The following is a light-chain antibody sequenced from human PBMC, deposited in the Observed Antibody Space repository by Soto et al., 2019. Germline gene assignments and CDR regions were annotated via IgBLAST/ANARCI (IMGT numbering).Light chain of an antibody. Sequence: DLVMTQSPLSLPVTPGEPASISCRSSQSLLHSNGYNYVDWYLQKPGQSPQLLIYLGSNRASGVPDRFSGSASGTDFTLKISRVEAEDVGVYYYMQALQNPITFGQGTRLEIK. CDR1: QSLLHSNGYNY. CDR3: MQALQNPIT. V-gene: IGKV2-28*01. CDR2: LGS. J-gene: IGKJ5*01.